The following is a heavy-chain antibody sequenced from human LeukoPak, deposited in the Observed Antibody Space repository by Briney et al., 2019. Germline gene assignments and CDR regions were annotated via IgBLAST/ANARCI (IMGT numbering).Heavy chain of an antibody. J-gene: IGHJ4*02. Sequence: GGSLRLSCAASGFTVSSNYMSWVRQAPGKGLEWVAFIRYDGSNKYYADSVKGRFTISRDNSKNTLYLQMNSLRAEDTAVYYCAKRRGLYSSSWSDFDYWGQGTLVTVSS. CDR2: IRYDGSNK. V-gene: IGHV3-30*02. CDR3: AKRRGLYSSSWSDFDY. D-gene: IGHD6-13*01. CDR1: GFTVSSNY.